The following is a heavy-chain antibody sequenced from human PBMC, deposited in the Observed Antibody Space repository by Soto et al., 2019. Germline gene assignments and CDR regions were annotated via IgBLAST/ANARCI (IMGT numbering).Heavy chain of an antibody. CDR3: AKPPGFNNVVPAYFDY. Sequence: EVQLVDSGGGLVQPGVSLRLSCAGSGFTFSAYAMSWVRQAPGKGLEWVSSISASAITTYNTDSVRGRFTISRDNSRNTVYLQMNSLRAEDTAVYFCAKPPGFNNVVPAYFDYWGGGTRVTVSS. CDR1: GFTFSAYA. V-gene: IGHV3-23*04. CDR2: ISASAITT. J-gene: IGHJ4*02. D-gene: IGHD2-15*01.